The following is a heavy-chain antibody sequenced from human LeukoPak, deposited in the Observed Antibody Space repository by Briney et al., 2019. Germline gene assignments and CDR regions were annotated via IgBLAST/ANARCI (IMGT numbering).Heavy chain of an antibody. J-gene: IGHJ5*02. D-gene: IGHD5-12*01. CDR1: GGSISSGSYY. CDR3: ARRPGWLNSAWFDP. V-gene: IGHV4-61*09. CDR2: IYTSGST. Sequence: SETLSLTCTVSGGSISSGSYYWTWIRQPAGKGLEWIGHIYTSGSTNYNPSLKSRVTIAVDTSKNRFSLKLSSVTAADTAVYYCARRPGWLNSAWFDPWGQGTLVTVSS.